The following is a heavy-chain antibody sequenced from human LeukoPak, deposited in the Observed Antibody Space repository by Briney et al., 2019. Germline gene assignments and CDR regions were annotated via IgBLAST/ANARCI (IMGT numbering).Heavy chain of an antibody. CDR1: GFTFSSYA. CDR2: ISGGGGST. D-gene: IGHD2-2*01. CDR3: AKVPRIVVVPAALYFDY. V-gene: IGHV3-23*01. Sequence: GGSLRLSCAASGFTFSSYAMSWVRQAPGKGLEWVSAISGGGGSTYYADSVKGRFTISRDNSKNTLYLQMNSLRAEDTAVYYCAKVPRIVVVPAALYFDYWGQGTLVTVSS. J-gene: IGHJ4*02.